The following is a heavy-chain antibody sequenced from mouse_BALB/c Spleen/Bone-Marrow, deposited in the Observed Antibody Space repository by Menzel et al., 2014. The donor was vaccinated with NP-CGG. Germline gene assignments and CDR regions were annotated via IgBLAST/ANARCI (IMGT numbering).Heavy chain of an antibody. J-gene: IGHJ2*01. CDR1: GYTFTAYA. Sequence: VQLQQSGPELVRPGVSVKLSCKGSGYTFTAYAMHWVKQSHAKSLEWIGLISTYSGNTHYNQSFKGKATMTVDKSSSAAYMELARLTSEDSAIYYCARNFYGSSYFDYWGQGTTLTVSS. CDR2: ISTYSGNT. V-gene: IGHV1-67*01. D-gene: IGHD1-1*01. CDR3: ARNFYGSSYFDY.